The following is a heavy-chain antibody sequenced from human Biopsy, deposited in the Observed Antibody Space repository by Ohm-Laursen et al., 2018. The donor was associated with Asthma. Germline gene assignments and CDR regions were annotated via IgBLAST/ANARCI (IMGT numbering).Heavy chain of an antibody. D-gene: IGHD2-15*01. CDR3: ARVDGVVEAATRLGGMDV. J-gene: IGHJ6*02. CDR1: GFTFSSYG. Sequence: SLRLSCAASGFTFSSYGMHWVRQAPAKGLEWVAVISFDGSNKYYADSVKGRFTISRDNSKNTLYLQMTSLSAEDSAVYYCARVDGVVEAATRLGGMDVWGQGTTVTVSS. V-gene: IGHV3-30*03. CDR2: ISFDGSNK.